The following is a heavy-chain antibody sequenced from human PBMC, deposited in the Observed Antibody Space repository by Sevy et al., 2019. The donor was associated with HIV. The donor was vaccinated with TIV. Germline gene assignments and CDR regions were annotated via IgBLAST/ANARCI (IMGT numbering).Heavy chain of an antibody. CDR3: ARRYSWSYYTCLDY. CDR1: GYSFTSYW. CDR2: IYPGDSDT. Sequence: GESLKISCKGSGYSFTSYWIGWVRQMPGKGLEWMGIIYPGDSDTRYIPCFQGQVTISADKSISTAYLQWSSLKASDTAMYYCARRYSWSYYTCLDYWGHGTLVTVSS. V-gene: IGHV5-51*01. D-gene: IGHD1-26*01. J-gene: IGHJ4*01.